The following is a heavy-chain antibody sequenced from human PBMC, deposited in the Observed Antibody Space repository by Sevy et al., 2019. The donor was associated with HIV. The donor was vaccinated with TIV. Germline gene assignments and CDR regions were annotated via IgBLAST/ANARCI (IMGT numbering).Heavy chain of an antibody. V-gene: IGHV3-7*01. CDR2: IKQDGSEK. J-gene: IGHJ6*02. Sequence: GGSLRLSCAASGFTFSRYWMSWVRQAPGKGLKWVANIKQDGSEKYYVDSVKGRFTISRDNAKKSLFLQMNSLRAEDTAVYYCARERDDSSGFGMDVWGQGTTVTVSS. CDR3: ARERDDSSGFGMDV. CDR1: GFTFSRYW. D-gene: IGHD5-12*01.